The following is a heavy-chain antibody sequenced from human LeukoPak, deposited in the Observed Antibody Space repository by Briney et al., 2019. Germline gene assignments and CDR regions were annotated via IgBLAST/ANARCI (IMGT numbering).Heavy chain of an antibody. Sequence: SETLSLTCTVSGVSITTAANYWSWLRQHPEKGLEWVGYIYYSGTTYYSPSLMSRVFISSDTSRNQFSLKLSSVTAADTAVYYCARAFTAASGGLYYYGTDVWGQGIPVTVSS. CDR1: GVSITTAANY. J-gene: IGHJ6*02. D-gene: IGHD6-13*01. CDR2: IYYSGTT. CDR3: ARAFTAASGGLYYYGTDV. V-gene: IGHV4-31*03.